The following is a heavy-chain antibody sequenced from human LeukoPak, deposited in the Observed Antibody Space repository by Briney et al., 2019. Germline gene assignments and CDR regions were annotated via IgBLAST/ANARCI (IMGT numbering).Heavy chain of an antibody. CDR1: GGSISSSIYY. D-gene: IGHD5-12*01. CDR2: MYYSGST. Sequence: PSETLSLTCTVSGGSISSSIYYWGWIRQPPGKGLEWIGSMYYSGSTYYNPSLKSRVTISVDTSKNQLSLKLSSVTAADTAVYYCARDRSGYDLCYFDYWGQGILVTVSS. CDR3: ARDRSGYDLCYFDY. V-gene: IGHV4-39*07. J-gene: IGHJ4*02.